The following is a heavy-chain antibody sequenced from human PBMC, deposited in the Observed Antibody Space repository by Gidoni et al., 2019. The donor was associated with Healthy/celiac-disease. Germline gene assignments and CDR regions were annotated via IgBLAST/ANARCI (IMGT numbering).Heavy chain of an antibody. CDR2: ISYDGSNK. J-gene: IGHJ3*02. CDR1: GFTFSSYG. D-gene: IGHD3-22*01. V-gene: IGHV3-30*18. CDR3: AKGLSSGYYAAFDI. Sequence: QVQLVASGGGVVQPGRSLRLSCAASGFTFSSYGMHWVRQAPGKGLEWVAVISYDGSNKYYADSVKGRFTISRDNSKNTLYLQMNSLRAEDTAVYYCAKGLSSGYYAAFDIWGQGTMVTVSS.